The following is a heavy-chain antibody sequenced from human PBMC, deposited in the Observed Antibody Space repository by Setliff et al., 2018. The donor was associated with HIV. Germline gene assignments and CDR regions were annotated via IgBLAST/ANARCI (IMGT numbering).Heavy chain of an antibody. J-gene: IGHJ1*01. V-gene: IGHV1-18*01. CDR3: ARDPAPSSSASYFQH. D-gene: IGHD6-6*01. CDR2: ISGSSGKT. CDR1: GYIFTSFG. Sequence: GASVKVSCKASGYIFTSFGISWVRQATGQGLEWMGWISGSSGKTIYAQKFQGRLIMTTDTSTSTANMELRTLRSDDTALYYCARDPAPSSSASYFQHWGQGTPVTVSS.